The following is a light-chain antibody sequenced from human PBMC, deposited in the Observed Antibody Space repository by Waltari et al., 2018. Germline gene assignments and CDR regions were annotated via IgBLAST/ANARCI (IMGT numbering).Light chain of an antibody. CDR3: QQYYSIPRS. CDR2: WES. Sequence: DIVMTQSPDSLAVSLGERATINCKSSQSVLFSSNKENYLAWYQQKPGQHPKLLIYWESTRESGVPDRFSGSGSGTDFTLTISSLQAEDVAVYYCQQYYSIPRSFGQGTKLEIK. CDR1: QSVLFSSNKENY. J-gene: IGKJ2*03. V-gene: IGKV4-1*01.